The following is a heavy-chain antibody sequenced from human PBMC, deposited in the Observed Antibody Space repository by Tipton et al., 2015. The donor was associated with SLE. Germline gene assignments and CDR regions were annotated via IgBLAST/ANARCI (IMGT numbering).Heavy chain of an antibody. CDR2: IYHSGST. Sequence: TLSLTCAVSGGSISSGGYSWSWIRQPPGKGLEWIGYIYHSGSTYYNPSLKSRVTISVDRSKNQFSLKLSSVTAADTAVYYCATMGYGYSSSWYGGYYYYGMDVWGQGTTVTVSS. V-gene: IGHV4-30-2*01. CDR1: GGSISSGGYS. D-gene: IGHD6-13*01. J-gene: IGHJ6*02. CDR3: ATMGYGYSSSWYGGYYYYGMDV.